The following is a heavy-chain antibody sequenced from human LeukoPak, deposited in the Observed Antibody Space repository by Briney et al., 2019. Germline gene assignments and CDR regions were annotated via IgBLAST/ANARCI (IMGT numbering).Heavy chain of an antibody. J-gene: IGHJ3*02. V-gene: IGHV3-74*01. Sequence: PGGSLRLSCAGSGFTLSSNWMHWVRQGPGKGLVWVSRIYSDGSRTNYAAGVKGRFTISGDNDKNTLYLQVNSLRVEDTAVYYCARSGRGGAFDIWGQGTMVTVSS. CDR1: GFTLSSNW. D-gene: IGHD1-26*01. CDR3: ARSGRGGAFDI. CDR2: IYSDGSRT.